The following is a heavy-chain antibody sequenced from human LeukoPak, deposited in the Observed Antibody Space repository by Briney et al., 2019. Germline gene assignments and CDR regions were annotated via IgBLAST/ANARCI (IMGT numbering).Heavy chain of an antibody. CDR2: IIPIFGTA. J-gene: IGHJ6*03. CDR1: GGTFSSYA. Sequence: GASVKVSCKASGGTFSSYAISWVRQAPGQGLEWMGGIIPIFGTANYAQKFQGRVTITADKSTSTAYMELSSLRSEDTAVYYCARESPSGYSYGLDYYYYYMDVWGKGTTVTVSS. V-gene: IGHV1-69*06. D-gene: IGHD5-18*01. CDR3: ARESPSGYSYGLDYYYYYMDV.